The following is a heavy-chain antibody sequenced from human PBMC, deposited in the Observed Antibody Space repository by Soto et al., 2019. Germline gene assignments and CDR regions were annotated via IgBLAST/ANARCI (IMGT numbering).Heavy chain of an antibody. CDR2: VSFDGTNK. Sequence: GGSLRLSCAASGFTFSSYSMHWFRQAPGKGLEWVAVVSFDGTNKYHADSVKGRFTTSRDNSENTLFLQMNSLRAEDTAVYYCAKDRRVRIVVVVAATSHDAFDIWGQGTMVTVSS. D-gene: IGHD2-15*01. J-gene: IGHJ3*02. CDR3: AKDRRVRIVVVVAATSHDAFDI. V-gene: IGHV3-30-3*01. CDR1: GFTFSSYS.